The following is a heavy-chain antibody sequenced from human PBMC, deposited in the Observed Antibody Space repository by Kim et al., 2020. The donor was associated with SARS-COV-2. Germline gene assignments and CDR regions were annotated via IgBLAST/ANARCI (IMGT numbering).Heavy chain of an antibody. V-gene: IGHV4-39*01. CDR1: GGSISSSSYY. D-gene: IGHD3-9*01. Sequence: SETLSLTCTVSGGSISSSSYYWGWIRQPPGKGLEWIGSIYYSGSTYYNPSLKSRVTISVDTSKNQFSLKLSSVTAADTAVYYCARDYDILTGYPGNWFDPWGQGTLVTVSS. CDR3: ARDYDILTGYPGNWFDP. J-gene: IGHJ5*02. CDR2: IYYSGST.